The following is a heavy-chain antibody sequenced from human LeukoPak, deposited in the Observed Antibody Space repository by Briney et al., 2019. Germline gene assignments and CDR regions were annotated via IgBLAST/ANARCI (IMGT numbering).Heavy chain of an antibody. CDR3: ARLGRLYCSSTSCYTGDWFDP. V-gene: IGHV1-69*13. D-gene: IGHD2-2*02. Sequence: ASVKVSCKASGGTFSSYAISWVRQAPGQGLEWMGGIIPIFGTANYAQKFQGRVTITADESTSTAYMELSSLRSEDTAVYYCARLGRLYCSSTSCYTGDWFDPWGQGTLVTVSS. CDR1: GGTFSSYA. J-gene: IGHJ5*02. CDR2: IIPIFGTA.